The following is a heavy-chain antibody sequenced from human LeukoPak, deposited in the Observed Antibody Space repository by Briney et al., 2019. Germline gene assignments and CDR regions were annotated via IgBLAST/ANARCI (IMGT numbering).Heavy chain of an antibody. J-gene: IGHJ4*02. D-gene: IGHD5-18*01. V-gene: IGHV1-69*05. CDR1: GGTFSSYA. CDR2: IIPIFGTA. CDR3: ARAGGYSYAPDY. Sequence: ASLKVSCKASGGTFSSYAISWVRQAPGQGLEWMGGIIPIFGTANYAQKFQGRVTITTDESTSTAYMELSSLRSEDTAVYYCARAGGYSYAPDYWGQRTLVTVSS.